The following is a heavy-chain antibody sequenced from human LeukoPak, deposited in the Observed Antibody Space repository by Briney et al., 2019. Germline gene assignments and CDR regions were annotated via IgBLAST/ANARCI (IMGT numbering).Heavy chain of an antibody. D-gene: IGHD3-10*01. CDR2: ISAYNGNT. J-gene: IGHJ4*02. CDR3: ARDRRKLEDPPGDY. CDR1: GYTLTSYS. V-gene: IGHV1-18*04. Sequence: ASVKVSCKSSGYTLTSYSFNWLRQAPGQGLEWMGWISAYNGNTNYAQNFQGGVTMTTDTSTSTVYMELRGLRSDDTAVYYCARDRRKLEDPPGDYWGQGTLVTVSS.